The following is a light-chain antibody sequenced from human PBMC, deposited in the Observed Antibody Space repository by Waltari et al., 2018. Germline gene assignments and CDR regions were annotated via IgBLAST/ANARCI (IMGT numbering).Light chain of an antibody. CDR2: DVR. CDR3: SSYITGITHVV. V-gene: IGLV2-14*03. J-gene: IGLJ2*01. CDR1: SSDVGGYNF. Sequence: QSALTQPASVSGSPGQSITISCTGTSSDVGGYNFVSWYQQHPGKAPKLMIFDVRNRPSGVSNRFSCSKSGNTASLNISGLQAEDEADYYCSSYITGITHVVFGGGTKLTVL.